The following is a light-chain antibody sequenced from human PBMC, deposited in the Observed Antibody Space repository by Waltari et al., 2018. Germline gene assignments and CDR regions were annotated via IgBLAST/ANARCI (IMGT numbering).Light chain of an antibody. CDR1: QSLVHSDGNNY. V-gene: IGKV2-30*02. J-gene: IGKJ2*01. CDR2: KVS. CDR3: MQGTHWPYA. Sequence: DVVMTQSPLSLPVILGQPASISCMSSQSLVHSDGNNYLMWFHQRTGQSLRRRISKVSNRESGVPDGFSGSGSYTDFTVKISRVEADDVGVYYCMQGTHWPYAFGQGTRLDIK.